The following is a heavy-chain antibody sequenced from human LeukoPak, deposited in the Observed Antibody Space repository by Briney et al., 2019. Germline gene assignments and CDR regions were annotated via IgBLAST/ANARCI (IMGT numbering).Heavy chain of an antibody. Sequence: GRSLRLSCAASGFTFDDYALHWVRQAPGKGLERVSGISWNSGSIGYADSVKGRFTISRDNAKNSLYLQMNSLRAEDTALYYCAKDSNYYGSGSYSDYWGQGTLVTVSS. J-gene: IGHJ4*02. CDR2: ISWNSGSI. CDR3: AKDSNYYGSGSYSDY. CDR1: GFTFDDYA. D-gene: IGHD3-10*01. V-gene: IGHV3-9*01.